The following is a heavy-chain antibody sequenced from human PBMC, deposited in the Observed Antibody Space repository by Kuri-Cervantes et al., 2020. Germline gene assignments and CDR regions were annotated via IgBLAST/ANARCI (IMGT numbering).Heavy chain of an antibody. CDR1: GGTFSSYT. Sequence: SVKVSCKASGGTFSSYTISWVRQAPGQGLEWMGGIIPIFGTANYAQKFQGRVTMTRNTSISTAYMELSSLRSEDTAVYYCARGHSSGWYRNWGQGTLVTVSS. J-gene: IGHJ4*02. D-gene: IGHD6-19*01. V-gene: IGHV1-69*05. CDR2: IIPIFGTA. CDR3: ARGHSSGWYRN.